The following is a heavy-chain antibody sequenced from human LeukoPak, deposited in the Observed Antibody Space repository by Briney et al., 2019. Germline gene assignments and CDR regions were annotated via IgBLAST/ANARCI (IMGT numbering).Heavy chain of an antibody. CDR1: GGSIISSSHY. CDR2: IYYNGGT. J-gene: IGHJ4*02. D-gene: IGHD6-13*01. Sequence: SSETLSLTCTVSGGSIISSSHYWAWIRQPPGKGLEWIGSIYYNGGTFYSPSLKSRASISVDTSKNQFSPKLSSVTAADTSVYFCAREEASAADYWGQGTLVTVSS. V-gene: IGHV4-39*01. CDR3: AREEASAADY.